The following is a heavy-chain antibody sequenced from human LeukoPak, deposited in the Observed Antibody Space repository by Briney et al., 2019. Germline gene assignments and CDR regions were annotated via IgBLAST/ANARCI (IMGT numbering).Heavy chain of an antibody. CDR2: ISGSSKVI. J-gene: IGHJ4*02. V-gene: IGHV3-48*02. D-gene: IGHD3-22*01. CDR3: ARDFDTSGYTFDF. CDR1: GFTFSTYS. Sequence: GSLRLSCAASGFTFSTYSMNWVRQAPGEGLEWISYISGSSKVIYYADSVRGRFTISRDNAENLLYLQMNSLRDEDTAVYFCARDFDTSGYTFDFWGQGALVTVSS.